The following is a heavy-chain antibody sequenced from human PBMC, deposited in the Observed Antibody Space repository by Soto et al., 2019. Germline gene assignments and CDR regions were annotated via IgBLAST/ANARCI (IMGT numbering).Heavy chain of an antibody. CDR2: IYHSGST. D-gene: IGHD2-2*01. J-gene: IGHJ5*02. CDR1: GGSISSY. Sequence: SETLSLTCTVSGGSISSYWSWIRQPPGKGLEWIGYIYHSGSTYYNPSLKSRVTISVDRSKNQFSLKLSSVTAADTAVYYCARVPDRWGQGTLVTVSS. CDR3: ARVPDR. V-gene: IGHV4-59*12.